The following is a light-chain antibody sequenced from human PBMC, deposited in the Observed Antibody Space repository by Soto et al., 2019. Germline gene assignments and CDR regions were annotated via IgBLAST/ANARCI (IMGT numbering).Light chain of an antibody. J-gene: IGLJ1*01. V-gene: IGLV2-11*01. Sequence: QSALTQPRSVSGSLGQSVTISCTGTSSDVGTYNYVSWYQQHPGKAPKVMIYDVSERPSGVPDRFSGPKSGNTASLTISGLQAEDEADYYCCSYAGSPRYVLGTGTKVTVL. CDR1: SSDVGTYNY. CDR2: DVS. CDR3: CSYAGSPRYV.